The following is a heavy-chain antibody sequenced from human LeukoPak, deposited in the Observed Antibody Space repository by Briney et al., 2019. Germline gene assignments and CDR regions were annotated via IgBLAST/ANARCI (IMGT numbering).Heavy chain of an antibody. CDR3: ARATYYYDSSGYYHNKNWFDP. J-gene: IGHJ5*02. Sequence: SETLSLTCTVSGGSISSSSYYWDWIRQPPGKGLEWIGSIYHSGSTYYNPSLKSRVTISVDTSKNQFSLKLSSVTAADTAVYYCARATYYYDSSGYYHNKNWFDPWGQGTLVTVSS. D-gene: IGHD3-22*01. CDR1: GGSISSSSYY. V-gene: IGHV4-39*07. CDR2: IYHSGST.